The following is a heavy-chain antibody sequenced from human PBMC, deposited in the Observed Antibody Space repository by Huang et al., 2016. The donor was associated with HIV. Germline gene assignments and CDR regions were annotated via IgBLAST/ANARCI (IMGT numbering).Heavy chain of an antibody. Sequence: QVTLRESGPALVKPTQTLTLTCTFSGFSLSISGMCVSWIRQPPGKALEWLALIDLDDDKHYSTALKTRLTISKDTSKNQVVLTLTNMDPVDTAAYYCARTYYYGSGSYYNVFPGPYYFDYWGQGTLVTVSS. CDR1: GFSLSISGMC. CDR3: ARTYYYGSGSYYNVFPGPYYFDY. CDR2: IDLDDDK. D-gene: IGHD3-10*01. V-gene: IGHV2-70*01. J-gene: IGHJ4*02.